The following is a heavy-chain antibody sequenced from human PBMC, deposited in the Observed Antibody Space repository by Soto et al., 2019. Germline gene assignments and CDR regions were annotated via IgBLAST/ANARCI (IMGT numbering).Heavy chain of an antibody. J-gene: IGHJ3*02. CDR1: GDSISKYY. D-gene: IGHD6-13*01. CDR3: ARHLLVGSSCYLGAFDI. V-gene: IGHV4-59*08. CDR2: IYYSGST. Sequence: QVQLQESGPGLVKPAETLSLTCTVSGDSISKYYWSWIRQPPEKGLERIGYIYYSGSTNYNPSLKSRVTISVDLSKNQFSLKLSSVTASDTAVYYCARHLLVGSSCYLGAFDIWGQGTMVSVSS.